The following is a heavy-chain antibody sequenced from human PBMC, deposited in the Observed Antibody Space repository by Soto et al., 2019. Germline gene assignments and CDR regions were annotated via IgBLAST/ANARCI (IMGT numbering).Heavy chain of an antibody. CDR2: IYYSGST. D-gene: IGHD2-15*01. V-gene: IGHV4-59*01. Sequence: SETLSLTCTVSGGSISSYYWSWIRQPPGKGLEWIGYIYYSGSTNYNPSLKSRVTISVDTSKNQFSLKLSSVTAADTAVYYCARWGYCSGGSCFDAFDIWGQGTMVTVSS. CDR3: ARWGYCSGGSCFDAFDI. CDR1: GGSISSYY. J-gene: IGHJ3*02.